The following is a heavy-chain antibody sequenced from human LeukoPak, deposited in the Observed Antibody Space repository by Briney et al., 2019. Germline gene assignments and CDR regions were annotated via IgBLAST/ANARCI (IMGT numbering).Heavy chain of an antibody. J-gene: IGHJ6*02. CDR2: INAGNGNT. CDR3: ARRTYYYDSSGGVYYGMDV. V-gene: IGHV1-3*01. Sequence: ASVKVSCKASGYTFTSYAMHWVRQAPGQRLEWMGWINAGNGNTKYSQKFQGRVTITADESTSTAYMELSSLRSEDTAVYYCARRTYYYDSSGGVYYGMDVWGQGTTVTVSS. CDR1: GYTFTSYA. D-gene: IGHD3-22*01.